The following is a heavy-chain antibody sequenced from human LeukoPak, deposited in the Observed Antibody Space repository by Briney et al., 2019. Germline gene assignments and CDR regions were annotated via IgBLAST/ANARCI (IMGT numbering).Heavy chain of an antibody. J-gene: IGHJ6*02. CDR3: ARDVPLRYYYGMDV. CDR2: INSDGGST. CDR1: GFTFSSYW. V-gene: IGHV3-74*01. Sequence: PGGSLRLSCAASGFTFSSYWMHWVRQAPGKGLVWVSRINSDGGSTSYADSVKGRFTISRDNAKNTLYLQMNSLRAEDTAVYYCARDVPLRYYYGMDVWGQRTTVTVSS. D-gene: IGHD2-2*01.